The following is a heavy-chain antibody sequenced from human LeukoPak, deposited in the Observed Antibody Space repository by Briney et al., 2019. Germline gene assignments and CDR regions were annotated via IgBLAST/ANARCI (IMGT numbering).Heavy chain of an antibody. CDR1: GFTFSSYA. CDR3: AKDRSCTNDICHGDFDY. CDR2: ISGSGGST. Sequence: GGSLRLSCAASGFTFSSYAVSWVRQAPGKGLEWVSSISGSGGSTYSADSVKGRFTISRDNSKNTLYLQMNSLRAEDTALYYCAKDRSCTNDICHGDFDYWGQGTPVTVSS. J-gene: IGHJ4*02. D-gene: IGHD2-8*01. V-gene: IGHV3-23*01.